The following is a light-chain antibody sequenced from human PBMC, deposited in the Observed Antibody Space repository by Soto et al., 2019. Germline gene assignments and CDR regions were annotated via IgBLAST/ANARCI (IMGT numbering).Light chain of an antibody. V-gene: IGKV1-39*01. J-gene: IGKJ1*01. CDR1: QSISNY. CDR2: AAS. Sequence: IQMTQSPSSLSAFVGDRVTVPCRASQSISNYLNWYQQKPGKAPKLLIYAASSLQSGVPSTFSGSGSGTEFTLTISSLQSEDFATYYCQQYNNTPFTFGQGTKVDIK. CDR3: QQYNNTPFT.